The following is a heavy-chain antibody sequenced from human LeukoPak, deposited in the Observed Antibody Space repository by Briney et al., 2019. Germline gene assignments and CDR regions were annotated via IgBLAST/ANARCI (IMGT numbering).Heavy chain of an antibody. D-gene: IGHD6-25*01. CDR3: ARRAAYYFDY. CDR2: IYYSAST. Sequence: SETLSLTCTVSGGSISSSSYYWGWIRQPPGKGLEWIGSIYYSASTYYNPSLKSRVTISVDTSKNQFSLKLSSVTAADTAVYYCARRAAYYFDYWGQGTLVTVSS. J-gene: IGHJ4*02. CDR1: GGSISSSSYY. V-gene: IGHV4-39*01.